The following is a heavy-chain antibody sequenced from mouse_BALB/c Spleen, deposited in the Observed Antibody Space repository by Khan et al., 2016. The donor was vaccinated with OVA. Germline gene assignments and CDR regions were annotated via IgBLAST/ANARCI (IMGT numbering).Heavy chain of an antibody. Sequence: QVQLQQPGAELVKPGAPVKLSCKASGYTFTSYWMNWVKQRPGRGLEWIGRIDPSDSETHYNQKFKDMATLTVDKSSSTAYIQLSSLTSEDSAVYYCARDQYGNYFYAMDYWGQGTSVTVSS. J-gene: IGHJ4*01. D-gene: IGHD2-10*02. CDR3: ARDQYGNYFYAMDY. CDR2: IDPSDSET. CDR1: GYTFTSYW. V-gene: IGHV1-69*02.